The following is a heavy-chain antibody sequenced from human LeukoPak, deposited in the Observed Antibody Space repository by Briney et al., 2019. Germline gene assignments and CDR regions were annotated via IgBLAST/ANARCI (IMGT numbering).Heavy chain of an antibody. J-gene: IGHJ5*02. CDR3: ARDAKIVLLWFGNWFDP. Sequence: ASVKVSCKASGYTFTGYYMHWVRQAPGQGLEWMGWINPNSGGTNYAQKFQGRVTMTRDTSISTAYMELSRLRSDDTAVYYCARDAKIVLLWFGNWFDPWGQGTLVTVSS. CDR2: INPNSGGT. CDR1: GYTFTGYY. V-gene: IGHV1-2*02. D-gene: IGHD3-10*01.